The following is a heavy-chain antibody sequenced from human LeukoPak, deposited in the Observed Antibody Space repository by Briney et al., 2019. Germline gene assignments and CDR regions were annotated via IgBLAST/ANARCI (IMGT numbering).Heavy chain of an antibody. V-gene: IGHV4-59*01. CDR2: IYPSASGGT. J-gene: IGHJ2*01. D-gene: IGHD2-15*01. Sequence: SETLSLTCTVSDGSISPYFWSWIRQPPGKGLEWMGFIYPSASGGTYYNPSLKSRVTISGDSSNNQLSLKLNTVTAADTAVYYCARSSVLGYCSGGRCYSLPENWYFDLWGRGTLVTVSS. CDR3: ARSSVLGYCSGGRCYSLPENWYFDL. CDR1: DGSISPYF.